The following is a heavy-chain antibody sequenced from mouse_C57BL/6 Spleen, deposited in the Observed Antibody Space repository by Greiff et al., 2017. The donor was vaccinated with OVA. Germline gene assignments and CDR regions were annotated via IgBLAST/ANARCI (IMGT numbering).Heavy chain of an antibody. V-gene: IGHV1-4*01. J-gene: IGHJ1*03. CDR2: INPSSGYT. CDR1: GYTFTSYT. CDR3: ARGNYYGSSYGYFDV. Sequence: VKLVESGAELARPGASVKMSCKASGYTFTSYTMHWVKQRPGQGLEWIGYINPSSGYTKYNQKFKDKATLTADKSSSTAYMQLSSLTSEDSAVYYCARGNYYGSSYGYFDVWGTGTTVTVSS. D-gene: IGHD1-1*01.